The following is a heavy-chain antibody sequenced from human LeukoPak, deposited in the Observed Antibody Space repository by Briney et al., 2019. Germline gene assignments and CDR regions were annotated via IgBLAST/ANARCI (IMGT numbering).Heavy chain of an antibody. Sequence: GGSLRLSCAASGFTLSSYWMHWVRQAPGKGLVWVSRINSDGSSTSYADSVKGRFTISRDNAKNTLYLQMNSLRAEDTAVYYCAREEKSGYDYPDYWGQGTLVTVSS. J-gene: IGHJ4*02. CDR2: INSDGSST. CDR3: AREEKSGYDYPDY. D-gene: IGHD5-12*01. CDR1: GFTLSSYW. V-gene: IGHV3-74*01.